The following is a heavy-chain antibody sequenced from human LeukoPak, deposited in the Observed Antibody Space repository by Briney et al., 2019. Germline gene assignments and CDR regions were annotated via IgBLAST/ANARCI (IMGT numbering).Heavy chain of an antibody. J-gene: IGHJ4*02. CDR3: AALLGDGSIDY. D-gene: IGHD2-21*02. Sequence: SQTLSLTCTVSGGSISTGGYYWNWIRQHPGKGLEWIGCIYDRGSPCYNASLKRRITISLDTSKNQFALKLKSVTAADTAVYYCAALLGDGSIDYWGQGTLVTVSS. V-gene: IGHV4-31*03. CDR2: IYDRGSP. CDR1: GGSISTGGYY.